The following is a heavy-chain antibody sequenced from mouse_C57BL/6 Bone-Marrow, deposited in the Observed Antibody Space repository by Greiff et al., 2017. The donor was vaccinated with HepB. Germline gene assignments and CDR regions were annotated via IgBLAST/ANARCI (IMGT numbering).Heavy chain of an antibody. J-gene: IGHJ4*01. CDR3: ARGAQGAMDY. CDR2: IDPSDSYT. V-gene: IGHV1-69*01. CDR1: GYTFTSYW. Sequence: QVQLQQPGAELVMPGASVKLSCKASGYTFTSYWMHWVKQRPGQGLEWIGEIDPSDSYTNYNQKFKGKSTLTVDKSSSTAYMQLSSLTSEDSAVYYCARGAQGAMDYWGQGTSVTVSS.